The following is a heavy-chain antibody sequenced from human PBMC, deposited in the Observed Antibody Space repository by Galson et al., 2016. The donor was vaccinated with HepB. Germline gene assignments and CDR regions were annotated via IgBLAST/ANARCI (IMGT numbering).Heavy chain of an antibody. CDR2: IDWHDDK. V-gene: IGHV2-70*01. J-gene: IGHJ4*02. CDR1: GFSLSTPGMC. D-gene: IGHD3-10*01. Sequence: PALVKPTQTLTLTCIFSGFSLSTPGMCVSWIRQPPGKALEWLALIDWHDDKYYSTSLKTRLTISKDTSKNQVVLTMTNMDPVDTATYYCARFYYGSGSYYPGFDYWGQGTLVTVSS. CDR3: ARFYYGSGSYYPGFDY.